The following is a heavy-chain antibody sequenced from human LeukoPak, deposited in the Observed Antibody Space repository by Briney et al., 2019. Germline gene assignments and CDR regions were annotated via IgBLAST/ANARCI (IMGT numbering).Heavy chain of an antibody. V-gene: IGHV3-21*01. CDR3: ARVKWGYDSSGYPDY. CDR2: ISSSSSYI. J-gene: IGHJ4*02. Sequence: GGSLRLSCAASGFTFSSYSMNWVRQDPGKGLEWVSSISSSSSYIYYADSVKGRFTISRDNAKNSLYLQMNSLRAEDTAVYYCARVKWGYDSSGYPDYWGQGTLVTVSS. CDR1: GFTFSSYS. D-gene: IGHD3-22*01.